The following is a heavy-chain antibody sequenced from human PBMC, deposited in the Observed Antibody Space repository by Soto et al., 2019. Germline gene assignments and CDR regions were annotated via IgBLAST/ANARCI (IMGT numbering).Heavy chain of an antibody. CDR1: GFTFSSHT. D-gene: IGHD2-15*01. CDR3: ARDPGRDEY. J-gene: IGHJ4*02. V-gene: IGHV3-21*01. Sequence: PGGSLRLSCAASGFTFSSHTMNWVRRTPGKGLEWVSSITGSSDYLFYADSVKGRFTISRDNAKKSLYLQMNSLSPEDTAVYYCARDPGRDEYWGQGTLVNVSS. CDR2: ITGSSDYL.